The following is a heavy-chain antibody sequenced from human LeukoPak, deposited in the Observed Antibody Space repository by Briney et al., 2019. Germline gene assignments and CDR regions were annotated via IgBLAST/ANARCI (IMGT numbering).Heavy chain of an antibody. D-gene: IGHD2-2*01. J-gene: IGHJ6*04. CDR2: INHSGST. V-gene: IGHV4-34*01. CDR3: ATRRRYCSSTSCYYYYYGMDV. Sequence: SETLSLTCAVYGGSFSGYYWSWIRQPPGKGLEWIGEINHSGSTNYNPSLKSRVAISVDTSKNQFSLKLSSVTAADMAVYYCATRRRYCSSTSCYYYYYGMDVWGKGTTVTVSS. CDR1: GGSFSGYY.